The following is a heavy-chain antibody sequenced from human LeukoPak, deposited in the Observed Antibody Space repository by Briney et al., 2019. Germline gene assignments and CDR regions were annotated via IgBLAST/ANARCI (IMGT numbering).Heavy chain of an antibody. Sequence: ASVKVSCKASGYTFTSYYMHWVRQAPGQGLEWMGMINPSGGSTSYAQKFQGRVTMTRDTSTSTVYMELSSLRSEDTAVYYCAKPGSSGPFDYWGQGTLVTVSS. CDR2: INPSGGST. V-gene: IGHV1-46*01. D-gene: IGHD3-22*01. CDR1: GYTFTSYY. J-gene: IGHJ4*02. CDR3: AKPGSSGPFDY.